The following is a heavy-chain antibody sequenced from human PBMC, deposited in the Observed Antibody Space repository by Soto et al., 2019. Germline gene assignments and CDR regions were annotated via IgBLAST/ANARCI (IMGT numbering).Heavy chain of an antibody. V-gene: IGHV3-23*01. J-gene: IGHJ6*02. CDR3: AGALDLPPYFFYYGLDV. CDR1: GFTFSTYG. Sequence: GGSLRLSCAASGFTFSTYGFSWVRQAPGKGLDWVSGIGDSDRYTYYADSVKGRFTISRDDSKNMLYLQMHSLRAEDTAVYYCAGALDLPPYFFYYGLDVWGQGTTVTVSS. CDR2: IGDSDRYT.